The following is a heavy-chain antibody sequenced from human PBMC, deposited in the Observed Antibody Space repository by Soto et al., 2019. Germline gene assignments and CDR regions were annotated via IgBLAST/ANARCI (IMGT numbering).Heavy chain of an antibody. J-gene: IGHJ4*02. Sequence: SLRLSCAASGFTFSSYGMHWVRQAPGKGLEWVAVISYDGSNKYYADSVKGRFTISRDNSKNTLYLQMNSLRAEDTAVYYCARAFIVVVTALSDYWGQGTLVTVSS. CDR3: ARAFIVVVTALSDY. V-gene: IGHV3-30*03. CDR2: ISYDGSNK. CDR1: GFTFSSYG. D-gene: IGHD2-21*02.